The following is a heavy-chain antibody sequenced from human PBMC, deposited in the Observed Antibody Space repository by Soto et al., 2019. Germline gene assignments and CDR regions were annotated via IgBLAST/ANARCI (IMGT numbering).Heavy chain of an antibody. CDR3: ARGRPTYNWIY. J-gene: IGHJ4*02. Sequence: SETLSLTCIVSGTSVINYYWSWIRQPAGKGLEHIGRIYTSGSTNYNHSFKSRVTISVDTSKNQIYLRVTSVTAADTAVYYCARGRPTYNWIYWGQGTLVTVSS. D-gene: IGHD1-20*01. CDR1: GTSVINYY. V-gene: IGHV4-4*07. CDR2: IYTSGST.